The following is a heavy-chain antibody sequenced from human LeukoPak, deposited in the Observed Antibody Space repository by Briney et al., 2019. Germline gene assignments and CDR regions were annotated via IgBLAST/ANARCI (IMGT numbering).Heavy chain of an antibody. D-gene: IGHD1-26*01. J-gene: IGHJ4*02. Sequence: GGSLRLSCAASGFTFSSYAMSWVRQAPGKGLEWVSAISGSGGSTHYADSVKGRFTISRDNSKNTLYLQMNSLRAEDTAVYYCAKDTYTHSGTYYLYYFDYWGQGTLVTVSS. V-gene: IGHV3-23*01. CDR2: ISGSGGST. CDR3: AKDTYTHSGTYYLYYFDY. CDR1: GFTFSSYA.